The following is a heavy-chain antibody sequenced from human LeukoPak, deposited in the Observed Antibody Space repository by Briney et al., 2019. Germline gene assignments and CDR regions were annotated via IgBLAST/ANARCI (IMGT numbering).Heavy chain of an antibody. CDR2: ISSSGSTI. J-gene: IGHJ5*02. V-gene: IGHV3-11*01. CDR3: AREVYGSGSYYNKDNWFDP. CDR1: GFTFSDYY. D-gene: IGHD3-10*01. Sequence: GGSLRLSCAASGFTFSDYYMSWIRQAPGKGLEWVSYISSSGSTIYYADSVKGRFTISRDNAKNSLYLQMNSLRAEDTAVYYCAREVYGSGSYYNKDNWFDPWGQGTLVTVSS.